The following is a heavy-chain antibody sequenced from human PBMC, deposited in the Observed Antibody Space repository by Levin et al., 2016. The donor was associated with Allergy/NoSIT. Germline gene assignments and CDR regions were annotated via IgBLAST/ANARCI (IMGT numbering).Heavy chain of an antibody. Sequence: WVRQAPGQGLEWMGWINPNSGGTNYAQKFQGRVTMTRDTSISTAYMELSRLRSDDTAVYYCAREEYQDMITFGGVNNWGQGTLVTVSS. J-gene: IGHJ4*02. CDR3: AREEYQDMITFGGVNN. V-gene: IGHV1-2*02. CDR2: INPNSGGT. D-gene: IGHD3-16*01.